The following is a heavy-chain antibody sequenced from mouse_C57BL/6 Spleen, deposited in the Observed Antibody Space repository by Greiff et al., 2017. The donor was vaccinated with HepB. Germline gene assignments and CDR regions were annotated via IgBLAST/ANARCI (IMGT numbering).Heavy chain of an antibody. V-gene: IGHV1-82*01. Sequence: VQLQQSGPELVKSGASVKISCKASGYAFSSSWMNWVKQRPGKGLEWIGRIYPGDGDTNDNGKFKGKATLTADKSSRTAYMQLSSLTFEDSAVYVCAKGPDDQEYWGQGTTLTVAA. CDR3: AKGPDDQEY. CDR2: IYPGDGDT. J-gene: IGHJ2*01. CDR1: GYAFSSSW. D-gene: IGHD2-3*01.